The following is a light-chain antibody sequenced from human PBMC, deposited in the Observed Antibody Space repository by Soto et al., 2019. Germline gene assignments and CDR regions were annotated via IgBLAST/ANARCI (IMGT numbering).Light chain of an antibody. CDR3: QQGRNRIT. CDR1: QSISSN. Sequence: IVLAHTRSNLRVSGGERATIWCRASQSISSNLAWYQQKPGQAPRLLIYDASNRATGIPARFSGSGSGTDFTLSISSIAPEPFVVYLCQQGRNRITIGQGTRLEIK. J-gene: IGKJ5*01. V-gene: IGKV3-11*01. CDR2: DAS.